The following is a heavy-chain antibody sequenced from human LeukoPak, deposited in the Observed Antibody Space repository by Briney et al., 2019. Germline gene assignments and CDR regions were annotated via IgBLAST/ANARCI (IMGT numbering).Heavy chain of an antibody. D-gene: IGHD4-17*01. V-gene: IGHV1-2*06. CDR3: ARFPRKTVTTNY. CDR2: INPNSGDT. CDR1: GYTFSGYY. J-gene: IGHJ4*02. Sequence: ASVKVSCKASGYTFSGYYMHWVRQAPGQGLEWMGRINPNSGDTNYAQKFQGRVTMTRDTSISTAYMELSRPRSDDTAVYYCARFPRKTVTTNYWGQGTLVTVSS.